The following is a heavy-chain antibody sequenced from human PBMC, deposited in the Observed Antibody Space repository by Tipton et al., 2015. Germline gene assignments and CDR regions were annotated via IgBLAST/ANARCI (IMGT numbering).Heavy chain of an antibody. V-gene: IGHV4-39*07. Sequence: TLSLTCTVSGGSIRSTSYYWAWIRQPPGKGLEWIGDIYYSGSTYYNPSLKSRVTISVDTSKNQLSLNLSSVTAADTAVYYCARVRYDSSGYQNWYFDLWGRGTLVTVSS. D-gene: IGHD3-22*01. CDR3: ARVRYDSSGYQNWYFDL. CDR2: IYYSGST. CDR1: GGSIRSTSYY. J-gene: IGHJ2*01.